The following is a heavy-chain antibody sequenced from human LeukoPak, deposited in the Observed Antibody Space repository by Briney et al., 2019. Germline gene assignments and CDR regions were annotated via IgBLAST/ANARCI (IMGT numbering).Heavy chain of an antibody. CDR3: ATERPQCSSTSCYIYYYYYMDV. Sequence: SETLSLTCTVSGGSISSYYWSWIRQPAGKGLEWIGRIYTSGSTNYNPSLKSRVTMSVDTSKNQFSLKLSSVTAADTAVYYCATERPQCSSTSCYIYYYYYMDVWGKGTTVTVSS. D-gene: IGHD2-2*02. V-gene: IGHV4-4*07. CDR1: GGSISSYY. CDR2: IYTSGST. J-gene: IGHJ6*03.